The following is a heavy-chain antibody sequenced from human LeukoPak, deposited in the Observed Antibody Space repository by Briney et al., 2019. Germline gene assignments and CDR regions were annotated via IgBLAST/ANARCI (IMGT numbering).Heavy chain of an antibody. CDR3: ARTGGDSSGPWCFDY. J-gene: IGHJ4*02. CDR2: IYYSGST. CDR1: GGSISSYY. Sequence: SETLSLTCTVSGGSISSYYWSWIRQPPGKGLEWIGYIYYSGSTNYNPSLKSRVTISVDTSKNQFSLKLSSVTAADTAVYYCARTGGDSSGPWCFDYWGRGTLVTVSS. V-gene: IGHV4-59*01. D-gene: IGHD6-19*01.